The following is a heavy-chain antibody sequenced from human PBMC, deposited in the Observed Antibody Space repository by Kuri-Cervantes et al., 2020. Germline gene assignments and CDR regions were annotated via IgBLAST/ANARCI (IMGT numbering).Heavy chain of an antibody. CDR1: GFTFSSYW. V-gene: IGHV3-74*01. J-gene: IGHJ6*03. Sequence: GESLKISCAASGFTFSSYWMHWVRQAPGKGLVWVSRINSDGSSTSYADSVKGRFTISRDNAKNTLYLQMNSLRAEDTAVYYCARRRYYYYMDVWGKGTTVTVSS. CDR2: INSDGSST. CDR3: ARRRYYYYMDV.